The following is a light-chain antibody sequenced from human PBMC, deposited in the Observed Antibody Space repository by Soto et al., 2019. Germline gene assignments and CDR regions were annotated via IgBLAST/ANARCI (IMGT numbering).Light chain of an antibody. CDR3: QSYDRSLSGVV. V-gene: IGLV1-40*01. J-gene: IGLJ2*01. Sequence: QSVLTQPPSVSGDPGQRVTISCTRSSSNIGAGYDVPWYQQLPGTAPKLLIYGNSNRPSGVPDRFSGSKSGTSASLAITGRQAEDESDYYCQSYDRSLSGVVFGGGTKLTVL. CDR1: SSNIGAGYD. CDR2: GNS.